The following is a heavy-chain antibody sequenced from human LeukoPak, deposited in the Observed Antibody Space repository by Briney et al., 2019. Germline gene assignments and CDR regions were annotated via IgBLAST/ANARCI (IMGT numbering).Heavy chain of an antibody. CDR1: GYSFTGYY. J-gene: IGHJ4*02. V-gene: IGHV1-2*02. CDR2: IKPNSGGT. D-gene: IGHD6-19*01. CDR3: ARQNKGYSSGQNFDY. Sequence: GASLKVSCKASGYSFTGYYMHWVRQAPGQGLEWMGWIKPNSGGTNYAQTFQGRVTMTRATSIITAYMQLSRLRSDDTAVYYCARQNKGYSSGQNFDYWGQGTLVTVSS.